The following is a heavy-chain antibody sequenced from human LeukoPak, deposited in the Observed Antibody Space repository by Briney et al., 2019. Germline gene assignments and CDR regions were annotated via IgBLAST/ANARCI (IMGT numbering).Heavy chain of an antibody. CDR2: IYTSGST. CDR3: ARDLRGYCSSTSCYLVRDWFDP. D-gene: IGHD2-2*01. CDR1: GGSISSYY. J-gene: IGHJ5*02. V-gene: IGHV4-4*07. Sequence: SDTLSLTCTVSGGSISSYYWSWIRQPAGKGLEWIGRIYTSGSTNYNPSLKSRVTISVDTSKNQFSLKLSSVTAAHTAVYYCARDLRGYCSSTSCYLVRDWFDPWGQGTLVTVSS.